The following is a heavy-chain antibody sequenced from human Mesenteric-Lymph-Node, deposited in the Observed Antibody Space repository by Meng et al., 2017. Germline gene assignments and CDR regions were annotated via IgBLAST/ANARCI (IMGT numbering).Heavy chain of an antibody. CDR1: GYTFTSSY. D-gene: IGHD4-17*01. J-gene: IGHJ5*02. V-gene: IGHV1-46*01. CDR3: ARVRWAVTTSSDWFDP. CDR2: INPSGGST. Sequence: QVNVVMAGAEVKNPGASVKVSCKASGYTFTSSYMHWVRQAPGQGLEWMGIINPSGGSTSYAQKFQGRVTMTRDTSTSTVYMELSSLRSEDTAVYYCARVRWAVTTSSDWFDPWGQGTLVTVSS.